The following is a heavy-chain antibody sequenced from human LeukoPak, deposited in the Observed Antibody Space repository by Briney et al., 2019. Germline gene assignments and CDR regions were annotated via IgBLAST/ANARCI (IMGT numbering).Heavy chain of an antibody. D-gene: IGHD6-19*01. CDR3: ARAGGTIAVAGNFDY. J-gene: IGHJ4*02. Sequence: ASVKVSCKASGYTFTSYGISWVRQAPGQGLEWMGWISAYNGNTNYAQKLQGRVTMTTDASTSTAYMELRSLRSDDTAVYYCARAGGTIAVAGNFDYWGQGTLVTVSS. CDR1: GYTFTSYG. CDR2: ISAYNGNT. V-gene: IGHV1-18*01.